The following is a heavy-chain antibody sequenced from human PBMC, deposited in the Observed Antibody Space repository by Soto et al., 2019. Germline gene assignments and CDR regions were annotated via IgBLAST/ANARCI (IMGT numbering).Heavy chain of an antibody. J-gene: IGHJ4*02. CDR1: GFSVSASGVG. CDR3: PPSTRWARCSGGNCYFFDY. V-gene: IGHV2-5*02. Sequence: QITLKEPGHTLVKPTQTLTLTCTCSGFSVSASGVGMGWIRQPPGKALEWLALLFWDDDKRYNPSLKSRLTITMDTSKNQVVLTMTHMDPVDTATYYCPPSTRWARCSGGNCYFFDYWGQGTPVTVSS. D-gene: IGHD2-15*01. CDR2: LFWDDDK.